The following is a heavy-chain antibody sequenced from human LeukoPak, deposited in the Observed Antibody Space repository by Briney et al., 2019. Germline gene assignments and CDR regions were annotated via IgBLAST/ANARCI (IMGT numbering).Heavy chain of an antibody. CDR2: ISASGGTT. J-gene: IGHJ3*02. CDR3: ARIYGDYVLFAFDI. V-gene: IGHV3-23*01. Sequence: PGGSLRLSCAASGFTFSNYCMSWVRQAPGKGLEWVSGISASGGTTYYADSVKGRFTISRDNAKNSLYLQMNSLRAEDTAVYYCARIYGDYVLFAFDIWGQGTMVTVSS. CDR1: GFTFSNYC. D-gene: IGHD4-17*01.